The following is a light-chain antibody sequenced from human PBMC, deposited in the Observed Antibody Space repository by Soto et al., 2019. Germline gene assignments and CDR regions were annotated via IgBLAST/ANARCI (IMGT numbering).Light chain of an antibody. J-gene: IGKJ4*01. CDR2: GAS. Sequence: IVLTQSPATLSLSPGERATLSCTASQHVTTTYIAWYQQKFGQAPRLLIYGASTRATGTPDRFTGGGFGTDFTLTGSRVEAEDFAVYYCQQYDSSFTFGGGTKVEMK. CDR1: QHVTTTY. CDR3: QQYDSSFT. V-gene: IGKV3-20*01.